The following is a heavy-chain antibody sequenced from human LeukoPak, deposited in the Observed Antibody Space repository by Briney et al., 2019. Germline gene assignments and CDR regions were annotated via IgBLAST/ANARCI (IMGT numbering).Heavy chain of an antibody. D-gene: IGHD1-14*01. V-gene: IGHV4-39*01. J-gene: IGHJ4*02. CDR1: GGSISSSNYY. CDR2: IHNSGRT. Sequence: PSETLSLTCTVSGGSISSSNYYWGWIRQPPGKGLEWIGYIHNSGRTNYNPSLKSRVTGFVDTSKNQVSLRLSSVTAADTAVYYCARHGTISSESYFDYWGQGALVTVSS. CDR3: ARHGTISSESYFDY.